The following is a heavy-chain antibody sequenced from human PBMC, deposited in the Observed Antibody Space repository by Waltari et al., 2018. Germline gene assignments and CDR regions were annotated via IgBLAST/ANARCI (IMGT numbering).Heavy chain of an antibody. Sequence: QVPLDQSGSELTKPGPSVKVSCTASVYPFTSSATNWLRQTPGHGLEWMGWVNTNTVNPSEAQGFTGPFGCSLDTSVSTAYLQFSSLKAEDTAVYYGASNGASIAARGHGIDDWGQGTTVTVSS. J-gene: IGHJ4*02. V-gene: IGHV7-4-1*02. D-gene: IGHD6-6*01. CDR3: ASNGASIAARGHGIDD. CDR1: VYPFTSSA. CDR2: VNTNTVNP.